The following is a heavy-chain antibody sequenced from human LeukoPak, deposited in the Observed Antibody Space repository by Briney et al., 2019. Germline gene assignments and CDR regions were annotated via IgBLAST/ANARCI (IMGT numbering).Heavy chain of an antibody. D-gene: IGHD6-6*01. CDR2: TYHSGST. Sequence: PSETLSLTCAVSGYSISSGYYWGWIRQPPGKGLEWIGSTYHSGSTYYNPSLKSRVTISVDTSNNQFSLKLSSVTAADTAVYYCARVQYSSSSGYGYYYYYYMDVWGKGTTVPVSS. J-gene: IGHJ6*03. CDR3: ARVQYSSSSGYGYYYYYYMDV. V-gene: IGHV4-38-2*01. CDR1: GYSISSGYY.